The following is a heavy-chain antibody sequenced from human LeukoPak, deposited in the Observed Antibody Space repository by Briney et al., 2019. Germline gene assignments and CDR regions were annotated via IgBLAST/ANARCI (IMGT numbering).Heavy chain of an antibody. D-gene: IGHD2-15*01. Sequence: SETLSLTCAVYGGSFSGYYWSWIRQPPGKGLEGVGEINHSGSTNYNPSLKSRVTISVDTSKNQFSLKLSSVTAADTAVYYCARGSGYCSGGSCYGDFDYWGQGTLVTVSS. V-gene: IGHV4-34*01. CDR2: INHSGST. J-gene: IGHJ4*02. CDR1: GGSFSGYY. CDR3: ARGSGYCSGGSCYGDFDY.